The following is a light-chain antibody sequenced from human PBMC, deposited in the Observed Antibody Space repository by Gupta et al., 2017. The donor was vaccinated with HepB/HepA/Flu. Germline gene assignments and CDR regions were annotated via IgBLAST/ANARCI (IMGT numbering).Light chain of an antibody. Sequence: DSQMNQSPSPLSVSVGDRVTITCRASQSISSYLNWYQQKPGNAPKLLIYAASSLQSGVPSRFSGSGSATDFTLTISSLQPADYAAYYYQQSYSTPRTFGQGTKVEIK. CDR1: QSISSY. CDR3: QQSYSTPRT. CDR2: AAS. V-gene: IGKV1-39*01. J-gene: IGKJ1*01.